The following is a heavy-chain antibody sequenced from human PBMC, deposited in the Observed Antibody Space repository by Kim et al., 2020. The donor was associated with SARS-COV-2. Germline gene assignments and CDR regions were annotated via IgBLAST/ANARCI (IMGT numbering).Heavy chain of an antibody. Sequence: GGSLRLSCAASGFTFSKYWMHWVRQVPGEGLVWVSRSNEDGSITNYADSVRGRVTISRDNARSTLYLQMNSLGAEDTALYYCARDLSDSDDLWGQGTLVT. V-gene: IGHV3-74*01. CDR3: ARDLSDSDDL. CDR2: SNEDGSIT. CDR1: GFTFSKYW. D-gene: IGHD5-12*01. J-gene: IGHJ5*02.